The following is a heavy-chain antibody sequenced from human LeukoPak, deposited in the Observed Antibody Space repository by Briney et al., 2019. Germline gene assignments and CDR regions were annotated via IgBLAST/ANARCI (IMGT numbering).Heavy chain of an antibody. CDR2: IYYSGST. CDR1: GGSISSSSYY. J-gene: IGHJ4*02. V-gene: IGHV4-39*07. Sequence: SETLSLTCTVSGGSISSSSYYWGWIRQPPGKGLEWIGSIYYSGSTFYNPSLKSRVTISVDTSKNQFSLKLSSVTAADTAVYYCARRLRRYYDSSGYRTPFDYWGQGTLVTVSS. CDR3: ARRLRRYYDSSGYRTPFDY. D-gene: IGHD3-22*01.